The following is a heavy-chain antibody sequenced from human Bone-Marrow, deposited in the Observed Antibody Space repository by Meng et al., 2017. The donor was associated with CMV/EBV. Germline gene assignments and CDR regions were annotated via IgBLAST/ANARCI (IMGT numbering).Heavy chain of an antibody. J-gene: IGHJ6*02. V-gene: IGHV3-21*01. Sequence: GESLKISCAASGFTFSSYWMHWVRQAPGKGLEWVSSISSSSSYIYYADSVKGRFTISRDNAKNSLYLQMNSLRAEDTAVYYCARHVTLGYCSSTSCYPYYGMDVWGQGTTVTVSS. CDR2: ISSSSSYI. D-gene: IGHD2-2*01. CDR1: GFTFSSYW. CDR3: ARHVTLGYCSSTSCYPYYGMDV.